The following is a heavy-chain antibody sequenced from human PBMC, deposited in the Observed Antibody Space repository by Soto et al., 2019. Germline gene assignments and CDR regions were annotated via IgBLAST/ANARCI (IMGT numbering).Heavy chain of an antibody. J-gene: IGHJ5*02. CDR1: GRFVSSASYF. D-gene: IGHD3-3*01. CDR2: VYYTGTT. CDR3: ARLKCGVVTYWFDP. Sequence: QVQLQESGPGLVKPSETLSLTCTVSGRFVSSASYFWNWIRQPTGKEREFIAYVYYTGTTKYSPSLKSQASISLDTSEIRFSLNLSTGTTADTALFFCARLKCGVVTYWFDPLVQGLLVTV. V-gene: IGHV4-61*01.